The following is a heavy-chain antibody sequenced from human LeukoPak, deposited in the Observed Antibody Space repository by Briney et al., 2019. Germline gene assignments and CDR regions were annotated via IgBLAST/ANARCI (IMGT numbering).Heavy chain of an antibody. CDR1: GYTFTNYY. CDR2: TNSNSGGT. Sequence: GASVKVSCKASGYTFTNYYMHWVRQAPGQGLEWMGWTNSNSGGTNYAQTYQDRVTLTTDTSISTAYMELSSLRSDDRAVYYCARASGMAVAGTSYLDYWGQGTLVTVSP. CDR3: ARASGMAVAGTSYLDY. V-gene: IGHV1-2*02. J-gene: IGHJ4*02. D-gene: IGHD6-19*01.